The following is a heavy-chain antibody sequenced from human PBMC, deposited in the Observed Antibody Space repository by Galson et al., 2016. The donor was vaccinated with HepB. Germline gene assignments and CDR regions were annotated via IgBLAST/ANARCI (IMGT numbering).Heavy chain of an antibody. CDR3: ARESKEDIVLMVYACSHKDYYHGMDA. V-gene: IGHV1-69*06. Sequence: SVKVSCKASGATFSTYAISWVRQAPGQGLEWMGGIIPFFGTANYAQKFQGRVTITADKSTTTAYMELNSLRSEDTAVYYCARESKEDIVLMVYACSHKDYYHGMDAWGQGTTVTVSS. D-gene: IGHD2-8*01. J-gene: IGHJ6*02. CDR1: GATFSTYA. CDR2: IIPFFGTA.